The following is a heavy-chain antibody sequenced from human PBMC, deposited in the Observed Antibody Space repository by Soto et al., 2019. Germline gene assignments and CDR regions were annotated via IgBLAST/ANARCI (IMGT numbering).Heavy chain of an antibody. CDR2: MNPNSGNT. CDR1: GYTFTSCD. J-gene: IGHJ6*02. Sequence: ASVKVSCKASGYTFTSCDINWVRQATGQGLEWMGWMNPNSGNTGYAQKFQGRVTMTRNTSISTAYMELSSLRSEDTAVYYCARGPRYGDYAYYYGMAVWGQGTTVTVSS. V-gene: IGHV1-8*01. D-gene: IGHD4-17*01. CDR3: ARGPRYGDYAYYYGMAV.